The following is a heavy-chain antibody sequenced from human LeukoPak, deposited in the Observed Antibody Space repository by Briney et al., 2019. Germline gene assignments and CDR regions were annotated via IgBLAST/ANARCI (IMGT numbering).Heavy chain of an antibody. J-gene: IGHJ5*02. CDR3: ASDRAVATENWFDP. Sequence: GGSLRLSCAASGFTFSDYYMSWIRQAPGKGLEWVSYISSSGSTIYYADSVKGRFTISRDNAKNSLYLQMNSLRAEDTAVYYCASDRAVATENWFDPWGQGTLVTVSS. CDR2: ISSSGSTI. CDR1: GFTFSDYY. V-gene: IGHV3-11*04. D-gene: IGHD6-19*01.